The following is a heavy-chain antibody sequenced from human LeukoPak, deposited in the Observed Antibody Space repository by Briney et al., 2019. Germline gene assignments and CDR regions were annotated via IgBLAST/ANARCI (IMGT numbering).Heavy chain of an antibody. CDR2: IYHSGSP. D-gene: IGHD4-17*01. J-gene: IGHJ4*02. V-gene: IGHV4-4*02. Sequence: SETPSLTCAVSGGSISSNNWWGWVRQPPGKGLEWIGEIYHSGSPNYNPSLKSRVTISVDKSKNQFSLKLSSVTAADTAVYYCARYYGDYVQFDYWGQGTLVTVSS. CDR1: GGSISSNNW. CDR3: ARYYGDYVQFDY.